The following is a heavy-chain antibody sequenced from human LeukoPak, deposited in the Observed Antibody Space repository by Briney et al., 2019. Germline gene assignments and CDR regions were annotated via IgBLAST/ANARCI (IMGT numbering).Heavy chain of an antibody. Sequence: ASVKVSCKASGGTFSSYAISWVRQAPGQGLEWMGGIIPIFGTANYAQKFQGRVTITTDESTSTAYMELSSLRSEDTAVYYCARADVEMATITAFDIWGQGTMVTVSS. CDR2: IIPIFGTA. J-gene: IGHJ3*02. D-gene: IGHD5-24*01. CDR1: GGTFSSYA. CDR3: ARADVEMATITAFDI. V-gene: IGHV1-69*05.